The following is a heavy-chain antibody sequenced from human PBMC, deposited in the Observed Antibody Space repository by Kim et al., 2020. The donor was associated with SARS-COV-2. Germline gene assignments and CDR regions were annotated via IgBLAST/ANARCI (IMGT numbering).Heavy chain of an antibody. Sequence: TSHAQKFQGRVTMTRDTSTNTAYMELSSLRSDDTALYYCARSDIWAANDYWGQGTLVTVSS. D-gene: IGHD3-16*01. CDR2: T. V-gene: IGHV1-2*02. CDR3: ARSDIWAANDY. J-gene: IGHJ4*02.